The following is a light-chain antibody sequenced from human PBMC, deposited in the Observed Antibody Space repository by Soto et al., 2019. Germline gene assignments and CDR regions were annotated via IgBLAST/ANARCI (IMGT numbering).Light chain of an antibody. Sequence: QSVLTQPPSVSAAPGQKVTISCSGSSSNIGNNYVSWYQQLPGTAPKLLIYDNNKRPSGIPDRFSGSKSGTSATLGITGLQTGDEADYYRGTWDSSLVVFGGGTQLTVL. CDR2: DNN. CDR1: SSNIGNNY. CDR3: GTWDSSLVV. V-gene: IGLV1-51*01. J-gene: IGLJ2*01.